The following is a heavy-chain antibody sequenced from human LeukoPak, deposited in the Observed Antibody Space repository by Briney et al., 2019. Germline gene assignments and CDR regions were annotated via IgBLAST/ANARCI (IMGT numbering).Heavy chain of an antibody. CDR2: INHSGST. CDR1: GGSFSGYY. V-gene: IGHV4-34*01. Sequence: PSETLSLTCAVYGGSFSGYYWSWIRQPPGKGLEWIGEINHSGSTNCNPSLKSRVTISVDTSKNQFSLKLSSVTAADTAVYYCARGAGYDFWSGSYYFDYWGQGTLVTVSS. J-gene: IGHJ4*02. CDR3: ARGAGYDFWSGSYYFDY. D-gene: IGHD3-3*01.